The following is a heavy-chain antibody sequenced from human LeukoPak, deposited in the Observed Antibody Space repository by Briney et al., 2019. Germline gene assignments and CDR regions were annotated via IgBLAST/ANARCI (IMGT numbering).Heavy chain of an antibody. Sequence: ASVTVSCMASAYTFTSYGISWVRQPPGQGLEWMGWIITYNGNTNYAQKFQGRLTMTTDTSASTAYMELRSLRSDDTAVYYGASPGDQLDYWGQGTLVTVSS. V-gene: IGHV1-18*01. J-gene: IGHJ4*02. CDR1: AYTFTSYG. CDR3: ASPGDQLDY. CDR2: IITYNGNT. D-gene: IGHD3-16*01.